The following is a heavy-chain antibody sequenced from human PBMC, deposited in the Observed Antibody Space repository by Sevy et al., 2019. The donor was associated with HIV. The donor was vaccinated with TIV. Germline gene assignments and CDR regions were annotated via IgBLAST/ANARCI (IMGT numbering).Heavy chain of an antibody. CDR1: GDSVSSNSAA. CDR3: VRAGYYGSGTRLYYFDY. CDR2: TYYRSKWYN. D-gene: IGHD3-10*01. Sequence: QSQTLSLTCAISGDSVSSNSAAWNWIRQSPSRGLEWLGRTYYRSKWYNDYAVSVKSRITINPDTSKNQFSLQLNSVTPEETAVYYCVRAGYYGSGTRLYYFDYWGQGTLVTVSS. V-gene: IGHV6-1*01. J-gene: IGHJ4*02.